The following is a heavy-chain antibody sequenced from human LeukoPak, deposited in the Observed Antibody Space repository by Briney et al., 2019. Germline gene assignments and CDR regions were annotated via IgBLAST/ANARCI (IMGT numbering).Heavy chain of an antibody. CDR1: GFTFDDYA. D-gene: IGHD5-24*01. Sequence: GGSLRLSCAASGFTFDDYAMHWVRQAPGKGLEWVSGISWNSGSIGYADSVKGRFTISRDNAKNSLYLQMNSLRAEDTAVYYCARGRDGYVFDYWGQGTLVTVSS. V-gene: IGHV3-9*01. CDR2: ISWNSGSI. J-gene: IGHJ4*02. CDR3: ARGRDGYVFDY.